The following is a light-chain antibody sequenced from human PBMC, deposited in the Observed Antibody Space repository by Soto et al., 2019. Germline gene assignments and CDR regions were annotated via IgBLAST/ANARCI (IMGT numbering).Light chain of an antibody. Sequence: FVLTQSPGNLSLSPGERVTLSCKVSQSVTNSELAWYQQKPGQAPRLLIYAASSRATGIPDRFSGGGSGTDFTLTISRLEPEDSAVYYCQNHGTTFGQGTKVDNK. CDR2: AAS. J-gene: IGKJ1*01. CDR3: QNHGTT. V-gene: IGKV3-20*01. CDR1: QSVTNSE.